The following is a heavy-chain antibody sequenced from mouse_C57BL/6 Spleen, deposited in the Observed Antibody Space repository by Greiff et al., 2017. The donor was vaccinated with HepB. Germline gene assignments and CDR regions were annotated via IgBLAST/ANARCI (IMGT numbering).Heavy chain of an antibody. V-gene: IGHV3-6*01. CDR3: ARAKGLYAMDY. CDR1: GYSITSGYY. Sequence: EVKLMESGPGLVKPSQSLSLTCSVTGYSITSGYYWNWIRQFPGNKLEWMGYISYDGSNNYNPSLKNRISITRDTSKNQFFLKLNSVTTEDTATYYCARAKGLYAMDYWGQGTSVTVSS. D-gene: IGHD3-3*01. CDR2: ISYDGSN. J-gene: IGHJ4*01.